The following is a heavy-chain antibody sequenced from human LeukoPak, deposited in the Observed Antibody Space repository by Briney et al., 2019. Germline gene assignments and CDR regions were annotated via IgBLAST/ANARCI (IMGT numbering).Heavy chain of an antibody. V-gene: IGHV3-48*03. CDR3: ARVQRGIAVALDY. J-gene: IGHJ4*02. Sequence: PGGSLRLSCTASGFTFGDYSMSWVRQAPGKGLEWVSYISTTGSSIYYADSVKGRFTISRDNVKNLLYLQMNSLRAEDTAVYYCARVQRGIAVALDYWGQGTLATVSS. CDR1: GFTFGDYS. CDR2: ISTTGSSI. D-gene: IGHD6-19*01.